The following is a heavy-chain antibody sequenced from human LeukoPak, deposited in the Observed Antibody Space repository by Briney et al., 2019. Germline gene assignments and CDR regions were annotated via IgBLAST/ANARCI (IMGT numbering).Heavy chain of an antibody. Sequence: SGPTLVKPTQTLTLTCTFSGFSLTTYGVGVGWIRQPPGKALEWLALISWNDDKCYSPSLKSRLTITRDTSKNQVVLTMTNMDPVDTATYYCAHRTYGPFHYWGQGTLVTVSS. J-gene: IGHJ4*02. CDR3: AHRTYGPFHY. D-gene: IGHD2-8*01. V-gene: IGHV2-5*01. CDR2: ISWNDDK. CDR1: GFSLTTYGVG.